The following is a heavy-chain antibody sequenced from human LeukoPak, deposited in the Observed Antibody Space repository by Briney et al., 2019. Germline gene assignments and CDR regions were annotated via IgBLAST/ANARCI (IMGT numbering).Heavy chain of an antibody. CDR1: GGSISSYY. Sequence: SETLSLTCTVSGGSISSYYWSWIRQPPGKGLEWIGYIYYSGSTNYNPSLKSRVTISVDTSKNQFSLKLSSVTAADTAVYYCAIAVAGPYYFDYWGQGTLVTVPS. V-gene: IGHV4-59*01. CDR2: IYYSGST. J-gene: IGHJ4*02. CDR3: AIAVAGPYYFDY. D-gene: IGHD6-19*01.